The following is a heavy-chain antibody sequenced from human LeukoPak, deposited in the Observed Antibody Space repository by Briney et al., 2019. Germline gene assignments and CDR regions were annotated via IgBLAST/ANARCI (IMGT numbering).Heavy chain of an antibody. J-gene: IGHJ3*01. D-gene: IGHD3-3*01. Sequence: ASVKVSCKASGYTFTSYGISWVRQAPGQGLEWMGGISAYNGNTNYAQKLQGRVTMTTDTSTSTAYMELRSLRSDDTAVYYCARLYYDFWSGYQHDAFDVWGQGTMVTVSS. CDR3: ARLYYDFWSGYQHDAFDV. CDR2: ISAYNGNT. CDR1: GYTFTSYG. V-gene: IGHV1-18*01.